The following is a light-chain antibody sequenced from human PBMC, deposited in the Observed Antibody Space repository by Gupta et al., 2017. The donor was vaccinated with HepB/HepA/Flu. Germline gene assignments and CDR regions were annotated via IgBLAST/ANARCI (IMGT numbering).Light chain of an antibody. CDR1: QSISFW. V-gene: IGKV1-5*03. CDR2: RTS. Sequence: IQMTQSPSTLSASVGDRVTISCRASQSISFWLAWYQQKPGKAPKLLIYRTSYLEKGVPSRFSGSGAGTEFTLTISSLQPDDFATYYCQQYRNDWTFGQGTKVEIK. CDR3: QQYRNDWT. J-gene: IGKJ1*01.